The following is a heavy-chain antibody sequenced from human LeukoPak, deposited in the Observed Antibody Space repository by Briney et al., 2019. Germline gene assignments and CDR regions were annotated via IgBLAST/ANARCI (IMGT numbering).Heavy chain of an antibody. V-gene: IGHV3-53*01. D-gene: IGHD2-15*01. CDR1: GFTVSSNY. CDR2: IYSGGST. Sequence: GGSLRLSCAASGFTVSSNYMSWVRQAPGKGLEWVSVIYSGGSTYYADSVKGRFTISRDSSKNTLYLQMNSLRAEDTAVYYCARVDCSGGSCYGMDVWGQGTTVTVSS. CDR3: ARVDCSGGSCYGMDV. J-gene: IGHJ6*02.